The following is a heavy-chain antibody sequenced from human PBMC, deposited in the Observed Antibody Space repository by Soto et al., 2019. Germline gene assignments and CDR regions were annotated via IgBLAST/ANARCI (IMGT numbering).Heavy chain of an antibody. CDR3: ARGTVTGIEYNYYYYGMDV. Sequence: SVKFSCKASRGTFSSYSIDWVRQAPGQGLEWMGGIIPLFGTTNYAQKLQGRVKLTADESTRTAYMELSTLTSEDTAVYYCARGTVTGIEYNYYYYGMDVWGQATTVTVSS. D-gene: IGHD1-1*01. CDR2: IIPLFGTT. V-gene: IGHV1-69*13. CDR1: RGTFSSYS. J-gene: IGHJ6*02.